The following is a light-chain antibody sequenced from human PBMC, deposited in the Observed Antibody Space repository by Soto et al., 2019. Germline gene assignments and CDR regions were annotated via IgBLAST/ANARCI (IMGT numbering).Light chain of an antibody. CDR2: EDK. Sequence: NFMLTQPHSVSGSPGKTVTISCTRSSCSIASYYVQWYQQRPGSAPTTVIYEDKQRPSGVPDRFSGSIDSSSNSASLTISGLETEDEADYYCHSYDSSNFVFXSGTKVTVL. J-gene: IGLJ1*01. V-gene: IGLV6-57*04. CDR1: SCSIASYY. CDR3: HSYDSSNFV.